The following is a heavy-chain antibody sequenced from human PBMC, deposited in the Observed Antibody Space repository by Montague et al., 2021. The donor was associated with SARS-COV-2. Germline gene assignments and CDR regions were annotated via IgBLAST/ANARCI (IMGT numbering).Heavy chain of an antibody. CDR3: AGPPPGIAAAGTVAAFDI. CDR1: GGSISSSSYY. D-gene: IGHD6-13*01. CDR2: IYYSGST. J-gene: IGHJ3*02. Sequence: SETLSLTCTVSGGSISSSSYYWGWIRQPPGKGLEWIGSIYYSGSTYYNPSLKIRVTISVDTSKNQFSLKLSSVTAADTAVYYCAGPPPGIAAAGTVAAFDIWGQGTMVTVSS. V-gene: IGHV4-39*01.